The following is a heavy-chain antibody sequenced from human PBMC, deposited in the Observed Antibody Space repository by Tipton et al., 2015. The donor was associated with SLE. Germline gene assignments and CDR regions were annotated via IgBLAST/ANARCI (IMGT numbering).Heavy chain of an antibody. CDR3: AMSSGRYWGAFDY. J-gene: IGHJ4*02. CDR1: GGSFSGYY. CDR2: INHSGSN. Sequence: TLSLTCAVYGGSFSGYYWSWIRQPPGKGLEWIGEINHSGSNNYNPSLKSRVTTSLDTSKNQVSLKLKSVTAADTAVYYCAMSSGRYWGAFDYWGQGTLVTVSS. V-gene: IGHV4-34*01. D-gene: IGHD1-26*01.